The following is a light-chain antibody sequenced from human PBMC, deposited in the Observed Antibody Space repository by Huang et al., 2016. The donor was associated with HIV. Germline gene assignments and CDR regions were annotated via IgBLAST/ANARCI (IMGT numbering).Light chain of an antibody. CDR2: AAS. Sequence: EVVLTQSPATLSLSPGERAPLSCRASQGVSSSFAWYQPKPSQAPRLLIYAASVRATGIPARFSGSASGTDFTLTISSLEPEDFAVYYCQQRRNWPPYTFGQGTKLEIK. J-gene: IGKJ2*01. CDR1: QGVSSS. V-gene: IGKV3-11*01. CDR3: QQRRNWPPYT.